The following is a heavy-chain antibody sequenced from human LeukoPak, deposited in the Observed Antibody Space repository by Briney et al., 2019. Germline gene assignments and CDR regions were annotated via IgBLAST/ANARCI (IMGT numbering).Heavy chain of an antibody. J-gene: IGHJ4*02. CDR3: TIGVY. V-gene: IGHV3-23*01. CDR2: ISGSSGLT. Sequence: PGGSLRLSCTASGFTFSNYAMSWVRQAPGRGLYWVSAISGSSGLTYYADSVKGRFTISRDNSKNTLYLQMNSLKTEDAAMYYCTIGVYWGQGTLVTVSS. CDR1: GFTFSNYA.